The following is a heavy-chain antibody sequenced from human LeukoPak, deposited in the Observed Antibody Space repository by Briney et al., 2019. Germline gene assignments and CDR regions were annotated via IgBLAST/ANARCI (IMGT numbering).Heavy chain of an antibody. Sequence: SETLSLTCTVSAGSISSYYWSWIRQPAGKGREWIGRIYTSGSTNYNPSLKSRVTMSVDTSKNQFSLKLSSVTAADTEVYYCARVRGSRGNWFDHWGQGTLVTVSS. CDR2: IYTSGST. D-gene: IGHD1-26*01. CDR1: AGSISSYY. J-gene: IGHJ5*02. CDR3: ARVRGSRGNWFDH. V-gene: IGHV4-4*07.